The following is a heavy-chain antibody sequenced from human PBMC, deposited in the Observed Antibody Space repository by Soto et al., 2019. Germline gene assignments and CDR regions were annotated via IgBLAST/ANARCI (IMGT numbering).Heavy chain of an antibody. CDR1: GYTFTSYY. J-gene: IGHJ4*02. Sequence: QVQLVQSGAEVKKPGASVKVSCKASGYTFTSYYMHWVRQAPGQGLEWMGIINPSGGSTSYAQKFQGRVTMTRDTATSTVYMELSSLRSEDTAVDYCARDGVPGGALDYWGKGTLVTVSS. CDR2: INPSGGST. CDR3: ARDGVPGGALDY. V-gene: IGHV1-46*01. D-gene: IGHD1-26*01.